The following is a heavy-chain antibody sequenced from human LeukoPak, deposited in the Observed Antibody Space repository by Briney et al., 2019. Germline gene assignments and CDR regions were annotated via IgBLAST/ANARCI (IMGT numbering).Heavy chain of an antibody. Sequence: SSETLSLTCAVYGGSFSGYYWSWIRQPPGKGLEWIGEINHSGSTNYNPSLKSRVTISVDTSKNQFSLKLSSVTAADTAVYYCARAMDSAAAMYYFDYWGQGTLVTVSS. CDR2: INHSGST. J-gene: IGHJ4*02. V-gene: IGHV4-34*01. CDR3: ARAMDSAAAMYYFDY. D-gene: IGHD6-13*01. CDR1: GGSFSGYY.